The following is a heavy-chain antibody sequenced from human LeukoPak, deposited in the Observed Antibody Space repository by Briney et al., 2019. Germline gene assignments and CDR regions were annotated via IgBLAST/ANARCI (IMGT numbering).Heavy chain of an antibody. Sequence: PGGSLRLSCAASGFTVSSNYMSWVRQAPGKGLGWVSVIYSGGSTYYADSVKGRFTISRDNSKNTLSLQMSSLRAEDTAVYYCARGPIAAADGYYWGQGTLVTVSS. V-gene: IGHV3-53*05. CDR2: IYSGGST. D-gene: IGHD6-13*01. CDR1: GFTVSSNY. CDR3: ARGPIAAADGYY. J-gene: IGHJ4*02.